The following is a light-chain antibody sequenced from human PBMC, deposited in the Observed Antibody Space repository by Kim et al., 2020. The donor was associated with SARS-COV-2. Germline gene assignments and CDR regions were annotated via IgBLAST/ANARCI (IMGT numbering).Light chain of an antibody. CDR1: QSISSY. Sequence: ASVGDRVTITCRASQSISSYLNWYQQRPGKAPKLLIYAASSLQSGVPSRFSGSGSGTDFTLTISSLQPEDFATYYCQQSYSTPPYTFGQGTKLEI. J-gene: IGKJ2*01. CDR3: QQSYSTPPYT. CDR2: AAS. V-gene: IGKV1-39*01.